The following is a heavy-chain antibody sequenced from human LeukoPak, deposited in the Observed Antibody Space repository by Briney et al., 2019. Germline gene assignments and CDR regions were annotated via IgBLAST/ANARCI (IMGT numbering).Heavy chain of an antibody. D-gene: IGHD4-11*01. CDR3: ASGNYVPIGFDY. V-gene: IGHV3-66*01. CDR1: GFTFSSYA. Sequence: GGSLRLSCAASGFTFSSYAMSWVRQAPGKGLEWVSVIYSGGSTYYADSVKGRFTISRDNSKNTLYLQMNSLRAEDTAVYYCASGNYVPIGFDYWGQGTLVTVSS. J-gene: IGHJ4*02. CDR2: IYSGGST.